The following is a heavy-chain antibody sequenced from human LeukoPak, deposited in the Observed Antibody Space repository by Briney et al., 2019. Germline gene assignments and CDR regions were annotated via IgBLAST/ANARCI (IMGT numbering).Heavy chain of an antibody. D-gene: IGHD3-10*01. J-gene: IGHJ4*02. CDR2: IYGDDTT. V-gene: IGHV3-23*03. CDR3: ATGAHYYGS. CDR1: GFTFSSYG. Sequence: GGSLRLSCAASGFTFSSYGMSWVRQAPGKGLEWVSLIYGDDTTDYADSVKGRFTISGDNSKNTLYLQMNSLRAEDTAVYYCATGAHYYGSWGQGTLVTVSS.